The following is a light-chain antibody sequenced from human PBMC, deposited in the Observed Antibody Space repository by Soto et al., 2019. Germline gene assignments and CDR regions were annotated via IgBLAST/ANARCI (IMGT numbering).Light chain of an antibody. CDR3: QQFSSYPLT. J-gene: IGKJ4*01. CDR1: QSVSSN. V-gene: IGKV3-20*01. Sequence: DIVMTQSPATPSVSPGEGVTLSCRASQSVSSNLAWYQQKPGQAPRLLIYDASSRATGIPDRFSGGGSGTDFTLTISRLEPEDFAVYYCQQFSSYPLTFGGGTKVDIK. CDR2: DAS.